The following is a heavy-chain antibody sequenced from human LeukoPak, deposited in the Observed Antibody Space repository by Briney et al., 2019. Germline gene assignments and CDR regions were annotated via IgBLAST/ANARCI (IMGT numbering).Heavy chain of an antibody. V-gene: IGHV4-34*01. D-gene: IGHD3-22*01. CDR3: ARDRVLRGMIVGRRPYYFDY. J-gene: IGHJ4*02. CDR2: INHSGST. CDR1: GGSFSGYY. Sequence: SETLSLTCAVYGGSFSGYYWSWIRQPPGKGLEWIGEINHSGSTNYNPSLESRVTISVDTSKNQFSLKLSSVTAADTAVYYCARDRVLRGMIVGRRPYYFDYWGQGTLVTVSS.